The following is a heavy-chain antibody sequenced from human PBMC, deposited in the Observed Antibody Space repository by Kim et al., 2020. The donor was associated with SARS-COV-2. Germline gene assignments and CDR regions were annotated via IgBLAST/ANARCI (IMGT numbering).Heavy chain of an antibody. V-gene: IGHV4-4*02. Sequence: YNPSLKSRVTISVDKSKNQFSLKLSSVTAADTAVYYCARAAAGATKYFDYWGQGTLVTVSS. CDR3: ARAAAGATKYFDY. D-gene: IGHD6-13*01. J-gene: IGHJ4*02.